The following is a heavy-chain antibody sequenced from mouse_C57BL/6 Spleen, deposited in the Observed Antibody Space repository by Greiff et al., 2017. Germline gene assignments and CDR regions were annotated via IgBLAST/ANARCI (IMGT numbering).Heavy chain of an antibody. CDR2: IYPRSGNT. Sequence: VKLMESGAELARPGASVKLSCKASGYTFTSYGISWVKQRTGQGLEWIGEIYPRSGNTYYNEKFKGKATLTADKSSSTAYMELRSLTSEDSAVYFCARLGTTVVDDYWGQGTTLTVSS. CDR3: ARLGTTVVDDY. D-gene: IGHD1-1*01. V-gene: IGHV1-81*01. J-gene: IGHJ2*01. CDR1: GYTFTSYG.